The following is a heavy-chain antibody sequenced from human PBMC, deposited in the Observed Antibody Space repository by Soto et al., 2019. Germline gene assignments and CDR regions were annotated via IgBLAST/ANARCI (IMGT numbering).Heavy chain of an antibody. D-gene: IGHD3-10*01. Sequence: QVQLVQSGAEVKKPGSSVKVSCKTSGGTFTTYHISWVRQAPGQGLEWMGGIIPASGTAKYAEKFQGRVTITADESTSRVYMELRSLRSEETAIYYCAREGGSITRGVDDYYFYGMDVWGPGTSVTVSS. J-gene: IGHJ6*02. CDR1: GGTFTTYH. V-gene: IGHV1-69*01. CDR3: AREGGSITRGVDDYYFYGMDV. CDR2: IIPASGTA.